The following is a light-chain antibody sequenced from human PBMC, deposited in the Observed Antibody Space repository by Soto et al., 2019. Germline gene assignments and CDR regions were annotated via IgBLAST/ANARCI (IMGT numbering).Light chain of an antibody. J-gene: IGKJ4*01. Sequence: DIQMTQSPSSLSASVGDRVTITCRTSQDISNSLAWYQQKPGKVPKLLIYAASTLQSGVPSRFSGGGSGTDFSLTISSLQPEDVATYYRQKYNSAPHTFGGGTKVEIQ. CDR2: AAS. V-gene: IGKV1-27*01. CDR1: QDISNS. CDR3: QKYNSAPHT.